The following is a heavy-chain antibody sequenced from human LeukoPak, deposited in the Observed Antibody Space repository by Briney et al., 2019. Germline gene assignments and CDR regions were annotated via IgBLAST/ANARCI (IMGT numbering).Heavy chain of an antibody. Sequence: SETLSLTCTVSGGSISSGGYYWNWIRRPPGKGLEWIGYIYYNGNTNYSPSLKSRVTMSVDTSKNLFSLKVSSVTAADTAVYYCARGRSNYCGMDVWGQGTTVTVSS. J-gene: IGHJ6*02. CDR1: GGSISSGGYY. CDR3: ARGRSNYCGMDV. D-gene: IGHD1-26*01. CDR2: IYYNGNT. V-gene: IGHV4-61*08.